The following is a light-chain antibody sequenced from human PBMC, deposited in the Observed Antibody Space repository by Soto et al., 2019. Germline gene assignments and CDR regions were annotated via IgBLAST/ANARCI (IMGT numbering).Light chain of an antibody. Sequence: DIQMTQSPSSLSASVGDRVTITCRASQSISTYLKWYQQKPGKAPELLIFRASNLQSGVPSRFSGSGSGTDFTLTISSLQIEDFATYYRRQRYSVQTFGHGTRLEIK. CDR3: RQRYSVQT. CDR2: RAS. J-gene: IGKJ5*01. V-gene: IGKV1-39*01. CDR1: QSISTY.